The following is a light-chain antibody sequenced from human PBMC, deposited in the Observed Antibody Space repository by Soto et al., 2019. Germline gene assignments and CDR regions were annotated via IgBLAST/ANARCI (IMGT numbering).Light chain of an antibody. V-gene: IGLV2-14*01. CDR3: SSYTSSSTRV. Sequence: QSVLAQPASVSGSPGQSITISCTGTSXDVGGYNYVSWYQQHPSKAPKLMIYEVSNRPSGVSNRFSGSKSGNTASLTISGLQAEDEADYYCSSYTSSSTRVFGTGTKVTVL. CDR1: SXDVGGYNY. J-gene: IGLJ1*01. CDR2: EVS.